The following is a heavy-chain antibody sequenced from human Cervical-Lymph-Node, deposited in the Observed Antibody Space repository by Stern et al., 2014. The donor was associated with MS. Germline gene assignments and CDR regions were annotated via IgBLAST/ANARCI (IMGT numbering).Heavy chain of an antibody. V-gene: IGHV1-2*02. CDR2: INPKIAGT. D-gene: IGHD2-21*01. J-gene: IGHJ4*02. CDR1: GLTFTDSY. Sequence: QLVQSGAEVKRPGASVNVSCKPSGLTFTDSYIHWVRQAPGQGLEWMGRINPKIAGTIYAQKFQGRLTMTRAPSIRTAHLDLSSLTSDDTAVYYCATAFSYVGSDFLDHWGQGTLVTVSS. CDR3: ATAFSYVGSDFLDH.